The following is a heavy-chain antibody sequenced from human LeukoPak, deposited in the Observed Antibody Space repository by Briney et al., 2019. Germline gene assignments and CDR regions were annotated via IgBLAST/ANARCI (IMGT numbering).Heavy chain of an antibody. V-gene: IGHV3-48*03. Sequence: GGSLRLSCAASGFTFSTHEMNWVRQAPGKGLEWVSYITRSGTTIYYADSVKGRFTISRDNAKNSLYLQMNSLKTEDTAMFYCTTYTMGAFDSWGQGTLVTVSS. D-gene: IGHD3-10*01. CDR1: GFTFSTHE. CDR3: TTYTMGAFDS. CDR2: ITRSGTTI. J-gene: IGHJ4*02.